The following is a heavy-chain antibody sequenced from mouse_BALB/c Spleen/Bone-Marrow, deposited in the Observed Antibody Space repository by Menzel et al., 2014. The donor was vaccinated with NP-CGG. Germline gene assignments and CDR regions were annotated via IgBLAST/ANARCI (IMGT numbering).Heavy chain of an antibody. CDR2: IYPYNGVS. V-gene: IGHV1-31*01. Sequence: VQLKQSGPELVKPGASVKISCKASGYSFTGYYMHWVKQSHGNSLDWIGYIYPYNGVSSYNQKFKGKATLTVDKSSSTAYMEHRSLTSDDSAVYYCESRGEHFDVWGAGTTVTVSS. CDR3: ESRGEHFDV. J-gene: IGHJ1*01. CDR1: GYSFTGYY.